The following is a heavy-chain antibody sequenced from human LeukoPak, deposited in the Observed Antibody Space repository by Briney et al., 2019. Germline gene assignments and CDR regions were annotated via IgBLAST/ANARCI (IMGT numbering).Heavy chain of an antibody. D-gene: IGHD3-22*01. CDR1: GDSITNYY. J-gene: IGHJ4*02. CDR2: IYYTGST. V-gene: IGHV4-39*01. CDR3: ARPGGYDSSGYYEYYFDY. Sequence: SETLSLTCTVFGDSITNYYWGWIRQPPGKGLEWIGSIYYTGSTYYSPSLKSRVTMSVDTSKNQFSLKLSSVTAADTAVYYCARPGGYDSSGYYEYYFDYWGQGTLVTVSS.